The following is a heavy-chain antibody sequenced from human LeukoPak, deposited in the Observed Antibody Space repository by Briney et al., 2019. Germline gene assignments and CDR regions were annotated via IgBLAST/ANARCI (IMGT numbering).Heavy chain of an antibody. Sequence: GGSLRLSCAASGFTFSQFGMHWVRQAPGKGLEWVAIIWYDGSEKFYGDSVKGRFTISSDNSKNTLYLQMNRLRAEDTAVYYCARDRGTTSSAGYYFDYWGQGTLVTVSS. CDR1: GFTFSQFG. CDR3: ARDRGTTSSAGYYFDY. J-gene: IGHJ4*02. CDR2: IWYDGSEK. D-gene: IGHD6-6*01. V-gene: IGHV3-33*01.